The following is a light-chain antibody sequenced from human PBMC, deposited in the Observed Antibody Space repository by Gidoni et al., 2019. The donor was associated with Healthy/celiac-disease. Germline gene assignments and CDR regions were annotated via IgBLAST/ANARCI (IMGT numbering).Light chain of an antibody. CDR2: KDS. Sequence: YELTQPPSLSVSPGQTARITCSGDALPKQYAYWYQQKPGQAPVLVIYKDSERPSGIPERFSGSSSGTTVTLTISGVQAEDEADYYCQSADSSGTYVVFGGGTKLTVL. J-gene: IGLJ2*01. V-gene: IGLV3-25*03. CDR3: QSADSSGTYVV. CDR1: ALPKQY.